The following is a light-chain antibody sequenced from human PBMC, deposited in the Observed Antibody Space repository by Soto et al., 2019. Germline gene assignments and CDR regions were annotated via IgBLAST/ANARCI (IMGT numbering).Light chain of an antibody. V-gene: IGLV3-1*01. CDR1: KLGDKY. Sequence: SSELTQPPSVSVSPGQTASITCSGDKLGDKYACWYQQKPCQSPVLVIYQDSKRPSGIPERFSGSNSGNTATLTICGTQAMDEADYYCQAWDSSTVVFGGGTKLTVL. CDR2: QDS. J-gene: IGLJ2*01. CDR3: QAWDSSTVV.